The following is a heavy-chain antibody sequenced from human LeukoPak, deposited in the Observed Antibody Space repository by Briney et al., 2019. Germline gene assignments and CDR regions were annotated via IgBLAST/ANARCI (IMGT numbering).Heavy chain of an antibody. CDR1: GFTSSAYW. J-gene: IGHJ4*02. V-gene: IGHV3-7*01. D-gene: IGHD3-10*01. CDR3: ARDGGRFGDYEY. CDR2: IKQDGSEK. Sequence: VGSLRLSRAASGFTSSAYWMTSVPQAPGKGLEWVANIKQDGSEKYYVDSVNGRFTISRDNAQNSLYLQVNSLRVEETAVYYCARDGGRFGDYEYWGQGTLVSVSS.